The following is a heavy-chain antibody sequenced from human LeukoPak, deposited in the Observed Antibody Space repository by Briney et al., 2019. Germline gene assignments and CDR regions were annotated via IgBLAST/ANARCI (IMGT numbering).Heavy chain of an antibody. J-gene: IGHJ5*02. D-gene: IGHD2-2*01. Sequence: GGSLRLSCAASGFTFSSYGMHWVRQAPGKGLEGVAVISYDGSNKYYADSVKGRFTISRDNSKNTLYLQMNSLRAEDTAVYYCAKDFSCSSTSCYQYRWFDPWGQGTLVTVSS. CDR2: ISYDGSNK. V-gene: IGHV3-30*18. CDR3: AKDFSCSSTSCYQYRWFDP. CDR1: GFTFSSYG.